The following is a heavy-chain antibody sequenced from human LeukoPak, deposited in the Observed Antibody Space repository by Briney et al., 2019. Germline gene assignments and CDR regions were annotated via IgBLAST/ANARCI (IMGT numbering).Heavy chain of an antibody. CDR3: ARGFEYSSSSEIWVFGY. Sequence: GGSLRLSCAASGFTFSSYGMHWVRQAPGKGLEWVAFIRFDGGNKSYTDSVKGRFTISRDNSKNTLYLQMNSLRAEDTAVYYCARGFEYSSSSEIWVFGYWGQGTLVTVSS. J-gene: IGHJ4*02. V-gene: IGHV3-30*02. CDR2: IRFDGGNK. D-gene: IGHD6-6*01. CDR1: GFTFSSYG.